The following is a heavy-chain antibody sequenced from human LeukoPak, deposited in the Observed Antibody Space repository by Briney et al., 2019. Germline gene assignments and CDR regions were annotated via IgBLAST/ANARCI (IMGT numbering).Heavy chain of an antibody. CDR1: GGSISTSNYY. CDR2: IFYSGST. Sequence: SETLSLTCTVSGGSISTSNYYWGWIRQPPGKGLEWIGNIFYSGSTYYSPSLRSRVTISLDTSRNQFSLKLNSVTAADTAVYYCAKSNGYGLVDIWDQGTMVTVSS. V-gene: IGHV4-39*07. J-gene: IGHJ3*02. CDR3: AKSNGYGLVDI. D-gene: IGHD3-10*01.